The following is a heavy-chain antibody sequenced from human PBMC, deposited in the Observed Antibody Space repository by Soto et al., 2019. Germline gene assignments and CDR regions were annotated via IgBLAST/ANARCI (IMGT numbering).Heavy chain of an antibody. CDR3: AKIYCGGGSCYWFFDL. CDR1: GFTFITHG. J-gene: IGHJ2*01. CDR2: VSYDGGSK. V-gene: IGHV3-30*18. Sequence: QVQLVESGGGVVQPGRSLRLSCAASGFTFITHGMHWVRQAPGKGLEWVAVVSYDGGSKYYADSVKGRFTASRDNSKNTLYLEMNSLRTEDTAVYYCAKIYCGGGSCYWFFDLWGRGTLVTVSS. D-gene: IGHD2-15*01.